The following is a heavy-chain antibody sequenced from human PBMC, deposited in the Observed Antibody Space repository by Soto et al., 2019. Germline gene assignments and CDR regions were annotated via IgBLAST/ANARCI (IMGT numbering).Heavy chain of an antibody. CDR1: GFTFSSYG. CDR3: ARDPSTPYCSGGSCYSYYFDY. V-gene: IGHV3-33*01. D-gene: IGHD2-15*01. J-gene: IGHJ4*02. Sequence: GGSLRLSCAASGFTFSSYGMHWVRQAPGKGLEWVAVIWYDGSNKYYADSVKGRFTISRDNSKNTLYLQMNSLRAEDTAVYYCARDPSTPYCSGGSCYSYYFDYWGQGTLVTVSS. CDR2: IWYDGSNK.